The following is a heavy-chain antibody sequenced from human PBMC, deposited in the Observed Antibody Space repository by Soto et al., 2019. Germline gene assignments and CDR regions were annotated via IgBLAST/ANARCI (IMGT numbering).Heavy chain of an antibody. CDR1: GYTFTSYG. CDR2: ISAYNGNT. J-gene: IGHJ6*03. D-gene: IGHD2-15*01. CDR3: ARGEGCSGGSCYSHYYYMDV. V-gene: IGHV1-18*01. Sequence: QVQLVQSGAEVKKPGASVKVSCKASGYTFTSYGISWVRQAPGQGPEWMGWISAYNGNTNYAQKLQGRVTMTTDTSASTAYMELRSLRFGDTAVYYCARGEGCSGGSCYSHYYYMDVWGKGTTVTVSS.